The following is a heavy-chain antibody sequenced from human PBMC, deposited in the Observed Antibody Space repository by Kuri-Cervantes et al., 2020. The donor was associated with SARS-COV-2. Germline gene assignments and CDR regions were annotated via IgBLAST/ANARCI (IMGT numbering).Heavy chain of an antibody. Sequence: SQTLSLTCAVSGYSISSGYYWGWIRQPPGKGLEWIGSIYHSGSTYYNPSLKSRVTISVDRSRNQFSLKLTSVTAADTAVYYCARASTSIYGVLIALFSSNAFDVWGQGTMVTVSS. CDR2: IYHSGST. J-gene: IGHJ3*01. CDR1: GYSISSGYY. D-gene: IGHD3-3*02. CDR3: ARASTSIYGVLIALFSSNAFDV. V-gene: IGHV4-38-2*01.